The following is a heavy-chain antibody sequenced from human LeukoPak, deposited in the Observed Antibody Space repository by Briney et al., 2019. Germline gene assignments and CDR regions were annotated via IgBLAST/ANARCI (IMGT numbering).Heavy chain of an antibody. Sequence: ASVKVSCKASGGTFSSYAISWVRQAPGQGLEWMGRIIPILGIANYAQKFQGRVTITADKSTSTAYMELSSLRSEDTAVYYCARTSLWAPWAFDIWGQGTMVTVSS. CDR2: IIPILGIA. D-gene: IGHD3-16*01. V-gene: IGHV1-69*04. CDR1: GGTFSSYA. CDR3: ARTSLWAPWAFDI. J-gene: IGHJ3*02.